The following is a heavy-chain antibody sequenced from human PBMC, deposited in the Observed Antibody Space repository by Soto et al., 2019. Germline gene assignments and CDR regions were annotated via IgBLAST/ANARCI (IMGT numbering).Heavy chain of an antibody. J-gene: IGHJ4*02. Sequence: GGSLRLSCAASGFTFDDYAMHWVRQVPGKGLEWVSGISWDSGSVGYADSVKGRFTISRDNAKNSLFPQMNSLGTEDTALYYCAKDYKGSGSYYGGYFDYWGQGTLVTVSS. CDR2: ISWDSGSV. V-gene: IGHV3-9*01. CDR1: GFTFDDYA. D-gene: IGHD3-10*01. CDR3: AKDYKGSGSYYGGYFDY.